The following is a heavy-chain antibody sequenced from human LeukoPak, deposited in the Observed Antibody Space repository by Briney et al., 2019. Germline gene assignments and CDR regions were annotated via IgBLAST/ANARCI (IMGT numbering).Heavy chain of an antibody. D-gene: IGHD3-22*01. CDR1: GLTFSIYA. V-gene: IGHV3-64D*06. CDR3: VKDDRYYYDSSGPY. CDR2: ISNNGGTT. J-gene: IGHJ4*02. Sequence: PGGSLRLSCAASGLTFSIYAMHWVRQAPGKGLEHSSAISNNGGTTYYADSVKGRFTISRDNSKNTLYLQMSSLRAEDTAVYYCVKDDRYYYDSSGPYWGQGTLVTVSS.